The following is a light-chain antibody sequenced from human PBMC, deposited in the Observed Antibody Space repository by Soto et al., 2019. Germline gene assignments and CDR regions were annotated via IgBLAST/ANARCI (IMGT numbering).Light chain of an antibody. Sequence: AIQLTQSPSSLSASVGDRVTITCRASQGISSASAWYQQKPGTAPKLLIYDASSLESGVPSRFSGSGSGTDFILTISSLQPEDFATYYCQQFKSFPLTFGGGTKVEIK. CDR2: DAS. J-gene: IGKJ4*01. CDR3: QQFKSFPLT. V-gene: IGKV1-13*02. CDR1: QGISSA.